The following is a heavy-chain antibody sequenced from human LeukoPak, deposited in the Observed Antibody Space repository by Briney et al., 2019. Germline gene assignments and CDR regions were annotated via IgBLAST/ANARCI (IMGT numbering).Heavy chain of an antibody. D-gene: IGHD2-2*01. V-gene: IGHV3-21*01. J-gene: IGHJ4*02. Sequence: GGSLRLSCAASGFTFSSYSMNWVRQAPGKGLEWVSSTSSSSTYIYYADSLKGRFTISRDNAKNSLYLQVNSLRAEDTAVYYCARDPAIVVVPAAILRLGYFDYWGQGTLVTVSS. CDR2: TSSSSTYI. CDR3: ARDPAIVVVPAAILRLGYFDY. CDR1: GFTFSSYS.